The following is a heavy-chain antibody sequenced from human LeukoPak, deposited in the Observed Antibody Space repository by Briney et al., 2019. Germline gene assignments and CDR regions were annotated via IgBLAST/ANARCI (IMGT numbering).Heavy chain of an antibody. CDR1: GGSITSYY. D-gene: IGHD1-1*01. CDR3: ARGSLGENWNDITGWFDP. V-gene: IGHV4-59*01. Sequence: PSETLSLTCTVSGGSITSYYWSWIRQPPGKGLEWIGYIYYSGSTNYNPSLKGRVTISVDTSKNQFSLKLNSVAAADTAVYYCARGSLGENWNDITGWFDPWGQGILVTVSS. J-gene: IGHJ5*02. CDR2: IYYSGST.